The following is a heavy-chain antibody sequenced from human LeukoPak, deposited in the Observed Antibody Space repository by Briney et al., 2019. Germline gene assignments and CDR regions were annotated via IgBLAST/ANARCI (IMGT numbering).Heavy chain of an antibody. V-gene: IGHV4-39*01. Sequence: SETLSLTCTVSGGSISSSSYYWGWIRQPQGKGLEWIGSIYYSGSTYYNPSLKSRITITVDTSKNQFSLKLSSVTAADTAVYYCARHALGSFDYWGQGTLVTVSS. D-gene: IGHD1-26*01. CDR2: IYYSGST. CDR3: ARHALGSFDY. J-gene: IGHJ4*02. CDR1: GGSISSSSYY.